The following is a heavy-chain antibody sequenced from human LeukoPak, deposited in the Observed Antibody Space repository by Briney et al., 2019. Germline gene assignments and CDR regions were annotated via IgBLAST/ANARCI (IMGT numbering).Heavy chain of an antibody. CDR1: EFTFNTYT. J-gene: IGHJ4*02. Sequence: GRSLRLSCAASEFTFNTYTMHWVRQAPGKGLEWVAVISYDGSNKYYADSVKGRFTISRDNSKNTLYLQMNSLRAEDTAVYYCARGEFSGWSFDYWGQGTLVTVSS. CDR3: ARGEFSGWSFDY. D-gene: IGHD6-19*01. V-gene: IGHV3-30-3*01. CDR2: ISYDGSNK.